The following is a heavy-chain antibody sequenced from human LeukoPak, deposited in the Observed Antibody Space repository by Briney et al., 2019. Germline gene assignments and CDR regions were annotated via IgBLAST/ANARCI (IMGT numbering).Heavy chain of an antibody. Sequence: GASVKVSCKASGYTFTSYGISWVRQAPGQGLEWMGWISAYNGNTNYAQKLQGRVTMTTDTSTSTAYMELRSLRPDDTAVYYCATYYDFWSGYPIFDYWGQGTLVTVSS. CDR3: ATYYDFWSGYPIFDY. V-gene: IGHV1-18*01. D-gene: IGHD3-3*01. CDR1: GYTFTSYG. CDR2: ISAYNGNT. J-gene: IGHJ4*02.